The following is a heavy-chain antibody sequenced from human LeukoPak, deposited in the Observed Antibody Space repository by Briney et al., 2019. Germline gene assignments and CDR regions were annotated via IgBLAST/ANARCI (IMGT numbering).Heavy chain of an antibody. Sequence: GGSLRLSRAAPGFTFSTYVRHWVRQAPGKGLEWVAHIWYDGSNQNYADYVKGRFTISRDNSKNTLYLQMNSLRAEDTAVYYCARDHGYSGYDYYFDYWGQGTLVTVSS. CDR1: GFTFSTYV. CDR3: ARDHGYSGYDYYFDY. V-gene: IGHV3-33*01. CDR2: IWYDGSNQ. D-gene: IGHD5-12*01. J-gene: IGHJ4*02.